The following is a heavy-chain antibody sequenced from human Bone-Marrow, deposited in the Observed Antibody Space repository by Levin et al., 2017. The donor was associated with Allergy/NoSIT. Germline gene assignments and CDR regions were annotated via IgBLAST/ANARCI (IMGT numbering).Heavy chain of an antibody. CDR3: ARDRDPTSSSDILTGLSGFFDV. D-gene: IGHD3-9*01. CDR2: IWADGSNR. Sequence: GESLKISCAASGFPFRSYGVHWVRQGPGKGLEWVAFIWADGSNRDYADAVKGRFTISRDNSKNALYLQMSSLRAEDTAVYYCARDRDPTSSSDILTGLSGFFDVWGRGTLVTVSS. V-gene: IGHV3-33*01. J-gene: IGHJ2*01. CDR1: GFPFRSYG.